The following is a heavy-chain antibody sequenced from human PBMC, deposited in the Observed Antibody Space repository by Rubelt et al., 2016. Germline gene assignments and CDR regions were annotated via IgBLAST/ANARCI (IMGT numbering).Heavy chain of an antibody. CDR3: AREYSSLDY. J-gene: IGHJ4*02. CDR2: ISYDGSNE. CDR1: TYA. Sequence: TYAMHWVRQAPGKGLEWVAVISYDGSNEYYADSVKGRFTISRDNSKNTLYLQMISLRAEDTAVYYCAREYSSLDYWGQGTLVTVSS. D-gene: IGHD6-13*01. V-gene: IGHV3-30*04.